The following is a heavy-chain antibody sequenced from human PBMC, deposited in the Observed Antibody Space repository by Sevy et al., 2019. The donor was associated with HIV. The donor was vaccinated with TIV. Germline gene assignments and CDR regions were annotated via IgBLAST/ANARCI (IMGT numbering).Heavy chain of an antibody. Sequence: GGSLRLSCAASGLSFHNYGIHWVRQAPGKGLEWLAVISDDAINKYYADSVRGRFTLSRDNFENTAYLQMNSLGVEDTAVYYCAKEGPLGKSEDWYFDLWDRGTLVTVSS. CDR3: AKEGPLGKSEDWYFDL. J-gene: IGHJ2*01. CDR1: GLSFHNYG. D-gene: IGHD7-27*01. CDR2: ISDDAINK. V-gene: IGHV3-30*18.